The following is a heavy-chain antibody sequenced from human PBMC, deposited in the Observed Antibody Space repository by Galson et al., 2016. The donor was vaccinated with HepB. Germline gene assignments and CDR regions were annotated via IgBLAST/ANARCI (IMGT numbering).Heavy chain of an antibody. D-gene: IGHD2-2*01. CDR3: AAARAYQQLPTDS. J-gene: IGHJ5*01. V-gene: IGHV1-24*01. Sequence: SVKVSCKVSGDSLTEFSMYWVRQAPGKGLEWMGGFHPEDGGMMYAQKFQGRVTMTEDTSTETAYMELRSLRSEDTAVYYCAAARAYQQLPTDSWGQGTLATVSS. CDR2: FHPEDGGM. CDR1: GDSLTEFS.